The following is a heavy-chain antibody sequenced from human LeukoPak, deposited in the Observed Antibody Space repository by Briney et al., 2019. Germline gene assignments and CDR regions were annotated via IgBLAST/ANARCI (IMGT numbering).Heavy chain of an antibody. Sequence: SETLSLTCAVYGGSFSGYYWSWIRQPPGKGLEWIGEINHSGSTNYNPSLKSRVTISVDTSKNQFSLKLSSVTAADTAVYYCTRHDDYVWGSYTEDWGQGTLVTVSS. CDR1: GGSFSGYY. CDR2: INHSGST. CDR3: TRHDDYVWGSYTED. D-gene: IGHD3-16*01. J-gene: IGHJ4*02. V-gene: IGHV4-34*01.